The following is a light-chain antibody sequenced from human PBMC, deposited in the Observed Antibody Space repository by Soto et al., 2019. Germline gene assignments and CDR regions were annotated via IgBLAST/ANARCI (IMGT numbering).Light chain of an antibody. CDR1: SSNIGNNA. CDR2: YDD. CDR3: VAWDDSLNGVV. V-gene: IGLV1-36*01. Sequence: QSVLTQPPSVSEAPRQRVTISCSGSSSNIGNNAVNWYQQLPGKAPKLLIYYDDLLPSGVSDRFSGSKSGTSASLAVSGLQSEAEADYYCVAWDDSLNGVVFGGGTNLTVL. J-gene: IGLJ2*01.